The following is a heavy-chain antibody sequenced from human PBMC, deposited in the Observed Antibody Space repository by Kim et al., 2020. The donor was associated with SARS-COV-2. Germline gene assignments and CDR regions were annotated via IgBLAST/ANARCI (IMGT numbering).Heavy chain of an antibody. CDR2: IYWDDDK. CDR1: GFSLSTSGVG. Sequence: SGPTLVNPTQTLTLTCTFSGFSLSTSGVGVGWIRQPPGKALEWLALIYWDDDKRYSPSLKSRLTITKDTSKNQVVLTMTNMDPVDTATYYCAHLSQQLVPWYFDYWGQGTLVTVSS. J-gene: IGHJ4*02. V-gene: IGHV2-5*02. CDR3: AHLSQQLVPWYFDY. D-gene: IGHD6-13*01.